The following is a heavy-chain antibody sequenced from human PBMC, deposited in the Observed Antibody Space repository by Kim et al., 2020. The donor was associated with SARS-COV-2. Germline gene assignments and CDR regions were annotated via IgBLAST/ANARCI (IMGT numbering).Heavy chain of an antibody. J-gene: IGHJ3*01. CDR3: AAPTRGHSSAWCEAFDV. CDR1: GFTFSSYA. V-gene: IGHV3-23*01. D-gene: IGHD6-13*01. CDR2: ITLSGGST. Sequence: GGSLRLSCAASGFTFSSYAMSWVRQAPGKGLEWVSAITLSGGSTYYADSVKGRFTIARDNSKNILYLQMDSLRAEETASYYCAAPTRGHSSAWCEAFDVWGQETMVSVSS.